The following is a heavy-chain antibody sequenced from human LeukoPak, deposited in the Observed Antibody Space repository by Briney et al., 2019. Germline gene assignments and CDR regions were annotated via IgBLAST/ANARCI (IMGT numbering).Heavy chain of an antibody. Sequence: SETLSLTCTVSGGSISSSSYYWGWIRQPPGKGLEWIGSIYYSGSTYHNPSLKSRVTISVDTSKNQFSLKLSSVTAADTAVYYCARDSGLLPKTEYNWFDPWGQGTLVTVSS. J-gene: IGHJ5*02. V-gene: IGHV4-39*07. CDR2: IYYSGST. D-gene: IGHD3-22*01. CDR3: ARDSGLLPKTEYNWFDP. CDR1: GGSISSSSYY.